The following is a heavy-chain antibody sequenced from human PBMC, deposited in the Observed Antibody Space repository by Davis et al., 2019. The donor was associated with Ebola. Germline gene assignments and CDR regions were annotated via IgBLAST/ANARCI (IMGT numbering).Heavy chain of an antibody. V-gene: IGHV1-46*03. CDR1: GYTFTSYY. Sequence: AASVKVSCKASGYTFTSYYMHFVRQAPGQGLEWTGIINPSGGSRTYAQRFQGRLTMTMDTSTSTVYMELRSLRSDDTAVYYCARDGPAGAYYFDYWGQGTLVTVSS. CDR3: ARDGPAGAYYFDY. D-gene: IGHD3-10*01. CDR2: INPSGGSR. J-gene: IGHJ4*02.